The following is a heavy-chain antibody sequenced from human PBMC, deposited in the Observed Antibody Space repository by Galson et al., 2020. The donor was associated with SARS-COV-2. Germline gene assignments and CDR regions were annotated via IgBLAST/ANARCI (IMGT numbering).Heavy chain of an antibody. V-gene: IGHV4-31*03. CDR3: ARETYDVLSGYYSYVDY. Sequence: SETLSLTCTVSGASIDSGRYYWSWIRQHPGKGLEWIGYIHNTGNTYYIPSLESRISISIDTSKNQFSLEVSSVTAADTAVYYCARETYDVLSGYYSYVDYWGPGTLVTVSS. J-gene: IGHJ4*02. CDR1: GASIDSGRYY. D-gene: IGHD3-9*01. CDR2: IHNTGNT.